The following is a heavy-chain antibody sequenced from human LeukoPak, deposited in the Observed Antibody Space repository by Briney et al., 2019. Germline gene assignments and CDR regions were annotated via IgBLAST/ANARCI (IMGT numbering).Heavy chain of an antibody. CDR2: INPNSGGT. CDR1: GYTFTGYY. V-gene: IGHV1-2*02. CDR3: ARDRRAYSSSPTGMDV. D-gene: IGHD6-6*01. Sequence: ASVRVSCKASGYTFTGYYTHWVRQAPGQGLEWMGWINPNSGGTNYAQKFQGRVTMTRDTSTSTAYMELRSLRSDDTAVYYCARDRRAYSSSPTGMDVWGKGTTVTVSS. J-gene: IGHJ6*04.